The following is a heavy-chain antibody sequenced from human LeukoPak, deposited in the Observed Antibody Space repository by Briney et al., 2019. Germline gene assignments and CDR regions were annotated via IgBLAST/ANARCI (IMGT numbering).Heavy chain of an antibody. CDR3: ALPLWSGRYFDY. CDR1: GFTFSSYA. CDR2: ISGSGGST. V-gene: IGHV3-23*01. D-gene: IGHD3-3*01. Sequence: GGSLRLSCAPSGFTFSSYAMSWVRQAPGKGLEWVSAISGSGGSTYYADSVKGRFTISRDNSKNTLYLQMNSLRAEDTAVYSCALPLWSGRYFDYWGQGTLVTVSS. J-gene: IGHJ4*02.